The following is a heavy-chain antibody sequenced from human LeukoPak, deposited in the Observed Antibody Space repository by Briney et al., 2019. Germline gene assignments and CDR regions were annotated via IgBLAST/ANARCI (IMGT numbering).Heavy chain of an antibody. CDR2: ITTTDTTK. J-gene: IGHJ3*02. D-gene: IGHD3-10*01. V-gene: IGHV3-48*03. CDR3: ARGGFVFDT. Sequence: GGSLRLSCAASGFTFSSYEMNLVRQGPGKGLEWISYITTTDTTKYYTGSVKGRFTISRDNAKNSLYLQMHSLRAEDTAVYYCARGGFVFDTWGQGTVVTVSS. CDR1: GFTFSSYE.